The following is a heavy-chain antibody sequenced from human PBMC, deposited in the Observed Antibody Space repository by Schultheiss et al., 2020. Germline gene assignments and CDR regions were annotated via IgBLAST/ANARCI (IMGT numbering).Heavy chain of an antibody. Sequence: ASVKVSGKASGYTFTSYGISWVRQAPGQGLEWMGWISAYNGNTNYAQKLQGRVTMTTDTSTSTAYMELRSLRSDDTAVYYCAREKFPGSGSYPPDYWGQGTLVTVSS. CDR3: AREKFPGSGSYPPDY. V-gene: IGHV1-18*01. CDR1: GYTFTSYG. J-gene: IGHJ4*02. CDR2: ISAYNGNT. D-gene: IGHD3-10*01.